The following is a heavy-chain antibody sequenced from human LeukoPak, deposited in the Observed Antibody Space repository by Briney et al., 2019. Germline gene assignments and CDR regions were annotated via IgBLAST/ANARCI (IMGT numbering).Heavy chain of an antibody. CDR2: ISNDGTEK. Sequence: PGRSLRLSCAASGFTFSAYVMHWVRQAPGKGLECVAVISNDGTEKYYADSVKGRFSISRDNSKNTLYLQMSGLRTEDTAVYYCVRDGGYTGGWTYGAGDYWGQGALVTVSS. CDR1: GFTFSAYV. V-gene: IGHV3-30*03. D-gene: IGHD2-8*02. J-gene: IGHJ4*01. CDR3: VRDGGYTGGWTYGAGDY.